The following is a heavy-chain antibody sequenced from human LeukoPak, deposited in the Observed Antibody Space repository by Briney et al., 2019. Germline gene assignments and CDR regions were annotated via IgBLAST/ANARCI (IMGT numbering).Heavy chain of an antibody. Sequence: GGSLRLSCAASGFTFSSYSMNWVRQAPGKGLEWVSYISGSSSTIYYADSVKGRFTISRNNAKNSLHLQMNTLRDEDTAVYYCAREYSSSSGKALDYWGQGTLVTVSS. CDR1: GFTFSSYS. J-gene: IGHJ4*02. D-gene: IGHD6-6*01. V-gene: IGHV3-48*02. CDR3: AREYSSSSGKALDY. CDR2: ISGSSSTI.